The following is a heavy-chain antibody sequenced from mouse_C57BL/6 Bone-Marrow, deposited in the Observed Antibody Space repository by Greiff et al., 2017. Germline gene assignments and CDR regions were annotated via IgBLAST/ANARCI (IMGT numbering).Heavy chain of an antibody. CDR1: GYTFTNYW. CDR3: ARATVTTYYAMDY. V-gene: IGHV1-63*01. J-gene: IGHJ4*01. CDR2: IYPGGGYT. D-gene: IGHD2-2*01. Sequence: QVQLQQSGAELVRPGTSVKMSCKASGYTFTNYWIGWAKQRPGHGLEWIGDIYPGGGYTNYNEKFKGKATLTADKSSSTAYMQFSSLTSEDSAIDYCARATVTTYYAMDYWGQGTSVTVSS.